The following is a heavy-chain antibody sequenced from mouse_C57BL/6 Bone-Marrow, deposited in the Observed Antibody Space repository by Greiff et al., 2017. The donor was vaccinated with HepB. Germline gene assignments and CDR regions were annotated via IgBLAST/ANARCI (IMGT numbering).Heavy chain of an antibody. J-gene: IGHJ2*01. Sequence: EVKVEESGPGMVKPSQSLSLTCTVTGYSITSGYDWHWIRHFPGNKLEWMGYISYSGSTNYNPSLKSRISITHDTSKNHFFLKLNSVTTEDTATYYCAREGNYGSSPLYYFDYWGQGTTLTVSS. V-gene: IGHV3-1*01. CDR2: ISYSGST. CDR1: GYSITSGYD. CDR3: AREGNYGSSPLYYFDY. D-gene: IGHD1-1*01.